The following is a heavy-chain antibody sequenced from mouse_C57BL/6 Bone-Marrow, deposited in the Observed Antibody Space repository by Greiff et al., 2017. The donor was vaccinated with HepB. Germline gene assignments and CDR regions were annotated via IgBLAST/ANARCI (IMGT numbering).Heavy chain of an antibody. CDR3: ARRSGSSSWFAY. J-gene: IGHJ3*01. CDR2: INPNNGGT. V-gene: IGHV1-18*01. D-gene: IGHD1-1*01. CDR1: GYTFTDYN. Sequence: DVKLQESGPELVKPGASVKIPCKASGYTFTDYNMDWVKQSHGKSLEWIGDINPNNGGTIYNQKFKGKATLTVDKSSSTAYMELRSLTSEDTAVYYCARRSGSSSWFAYWGQGTLVTVSA.